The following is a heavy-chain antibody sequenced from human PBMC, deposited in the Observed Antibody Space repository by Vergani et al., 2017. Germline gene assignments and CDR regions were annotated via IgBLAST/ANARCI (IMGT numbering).Heavy chain of an antibody. V-gene: IGHV3-33*01. J-gene: IGHJ4*02. CDR2: IWYDGSNK. Sequence: QVQLVESGGGVVQPGRSLRLSCAASGFTFSSYGMHWVRQAPGKGLEWVAVIWYDGSNKYYADSVKGRFTIPRDNSKNTLYLQMNSLRAEDTAVYYCARDLRGLVIDFDYWGQGTLVTVSS. CDR3: ARDLRGLVIDFDY. CDR1: GFTFSSYG. D-gene: IGHD1-26*01.